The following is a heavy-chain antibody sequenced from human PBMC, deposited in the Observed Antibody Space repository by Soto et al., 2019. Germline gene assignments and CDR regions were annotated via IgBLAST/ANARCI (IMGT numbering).Heavy chain of an antibody. CDR2: ISAYNGNT. D-gene: IGHD3-10*01. CDR3: ARDDSMDRALDI. Sequence: QVQLVQSGAEVKKPGSSVKVSCKASGYTFPSYGIGWVRQAPGQGLEGMGWISAYNGNTNYAQKLQGRVTITTDTSTSTAYMDLRSLRSDDTDVYYCARDDSMDRALDIWGQGTMVTVSS. J-gene: IGHJ3*02. V-gene: IGHV1-18*01. CDR1: GYTFPSYG.